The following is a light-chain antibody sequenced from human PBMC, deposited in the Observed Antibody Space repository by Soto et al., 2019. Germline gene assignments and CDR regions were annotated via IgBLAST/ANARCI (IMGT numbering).Light chain of an antibody. CDR2: NNN. CDR3: QSYDISLSGSKV. Sequence: QSVLTQPPSVSGAPGQRVTISCTGSSSNIGAGYDVHWYQQIPGTAPKLLIYNNNNRPSGVPDRFSGSKSGTSASLAITGLQAEDEADYYCQSYDISLSGSKVFGGGTQLTVL. CDR1: SSNIGAGYD. V-gene: IGLV1-40*01. J-gene: IGLJ3*02.